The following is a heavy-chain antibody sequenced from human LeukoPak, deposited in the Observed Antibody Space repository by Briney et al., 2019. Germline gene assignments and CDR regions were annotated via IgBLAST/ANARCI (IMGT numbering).Heavy chain of an antibody. V-gene: IGHV4-4*07. CDR1: GGSISSYY. CDR3: ATIGGNSGFDY. Sequence: SETLSLSCTVSGGSISSYYWSWIRQPAGKGLEWIGRIYTSGSTNYNPSLKSRVTMSVDTSKNQFSLKLNSVTAADTAVYYCATIGGNSGFDYWGQGTLVTVSS. CDR2: IYTSGST. J-gene: IGHJ4*02. D-gene: IGHD4-23*01.